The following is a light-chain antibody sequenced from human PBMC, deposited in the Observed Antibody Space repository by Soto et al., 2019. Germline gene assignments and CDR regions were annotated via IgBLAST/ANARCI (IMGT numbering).Light chain of an antibody. CDR2: GVN. Sequence: HSALTQPASGSGSPGQSITISCTGTVSDVGGYDSVSWYQQHPGRAPKLIIYGVNNRPSGVSNRFSASKSADTASLTISGLQAEDEANYYCCSYTTSTTYVFVTGTKVTVL. J-gene: IGLJ1*01. V-gene: IGLV2-14*03. CDR3: CSYTTSTTYV. CDR1: VSDVGGYDS.